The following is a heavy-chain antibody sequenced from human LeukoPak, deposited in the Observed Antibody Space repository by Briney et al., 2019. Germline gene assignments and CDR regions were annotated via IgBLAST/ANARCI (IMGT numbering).Heavy chain of an antibody. D-gene: IGHD3-9*01. CDR2: IKQDGSEN. CDR1: GFTFGDYW. Sequence: GGSLRLSCEASGFTFGDYWMTWVRQAPGKGLEGVANIKQDGSENHYVDSVKGRFTISRDNAKNSLYLQMNSLRAEDTAVYYCATYWRYFDWLLSDIWGLGTMVTVSS. CDR3: ATYWRYFDWLLSDI. V-gene: IGHV3-7*05. J-gene: IGHJ3*02.